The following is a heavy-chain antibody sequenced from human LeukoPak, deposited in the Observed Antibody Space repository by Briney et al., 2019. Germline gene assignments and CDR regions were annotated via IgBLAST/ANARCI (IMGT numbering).Heavy chain of an antibody. V-gene: IGHV4-34*01. D-gene: IGHD3-10*01. CDR2: INHSGST. J-gene: IGHJ5*02. Sequence: PSETLSLTCAVYGGSFSGYYWSWLRQPPGKGLEWIGEINHSGSTNYNPSLKSRVTISVDTSKNQFSLKLSSVTAADTAVYYCARRRGSGSYHWFDPWGQGTLVTVSS. CDR3: ARRRGSGSYHWFDP. CDR1: GGSFSGYY.